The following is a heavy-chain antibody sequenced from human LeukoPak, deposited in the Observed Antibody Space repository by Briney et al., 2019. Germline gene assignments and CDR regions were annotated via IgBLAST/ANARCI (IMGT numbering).Heavy chain of an antibody. CDR3: ARAGGIAAAGFDY. Sequence: ASVKVSCKASGYTFTSYYMRWVRQAPGQGLEWMGIINPSGGSTSYAQKFQGRVTMTRDMSTSTVYMELSSLRSEDTAVYYCARAGGIAAAGFDYWGQGTLVTVSS. CDR2: INPSGGST. D-gene: IGHD6-13*01. V-gene: IGHV1-46*01. J-gene: IGHJ4*02. CDR1: GYTFTSYY.